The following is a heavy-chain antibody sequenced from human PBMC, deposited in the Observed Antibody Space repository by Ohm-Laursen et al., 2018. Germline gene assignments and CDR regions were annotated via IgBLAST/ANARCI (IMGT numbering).Heavy chain of an antibody. D-gene: IGHD1-26*01. J-gene: IGHJ6*02. V-gene: IGHV3-21*01. Sequence: FLRLSCAASAFSLTASNMNWVRQAPGTGLEWVSYISDTGSHIYYAGSVRGRFTISRDNAQNSLYLHMSSLRAEDTAIYYCARDDGAYTRRSGMDVWGQGTTVTVSS. CDR1: AFSLTASN. CDR2: ISDTGSHI. CDR3: ARDDGAYTRRSGMDV.